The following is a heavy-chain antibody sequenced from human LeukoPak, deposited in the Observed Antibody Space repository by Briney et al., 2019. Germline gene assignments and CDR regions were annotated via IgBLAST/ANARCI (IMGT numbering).Heavy chain of an antibody. Sequence: GGSLRLSCATSGFTFSDSAMHWVRQASGKGLEWVGRIRNKPNNYATAYAASVKGRFTISRDDSKNTAFLQMNSLETEDTAVYYCTRRPFGGNSSPYWYFDLWGRGTLVTVSS. J-gene: IGHJ2*01. CDR3: TRRPFGGNSSPYWYFDL. CDR2: IRNKPNNYAT. D-gene: IGHD4-23*01. CDR1: GFTFSDSA. V-gene: IGHV3-73*01.